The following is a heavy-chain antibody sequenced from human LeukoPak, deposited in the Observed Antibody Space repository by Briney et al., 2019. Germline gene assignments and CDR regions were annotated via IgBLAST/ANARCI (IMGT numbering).Heavy chain of an antibody. D-gene: IGHD6-13*01. J-gene: IGHJ5*02. Sequence: ASVKVSCKASGYTFTGYYMHWVRQAPGQGLEWMGWINPNSGGTNYAQKFQGRVTMTRDTSISTAYMELSRLGSDDTAVYYCARGRRIAAAGGSWFDPWGQGTLVTVSS. CDR2: INPNSGGT. CDR3: ARGRRIAAAGGSWFDP. CDR1: GYTFTGYY. V-gene: IGHV1-2*02.